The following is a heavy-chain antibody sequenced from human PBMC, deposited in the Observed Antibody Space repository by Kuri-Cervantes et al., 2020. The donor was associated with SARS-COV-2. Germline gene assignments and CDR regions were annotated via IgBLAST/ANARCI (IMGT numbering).Heavy chain of an antibody. V-gene: IGHV4-39*01. CDR2: IYYSGST. CDR3: ARLRYCSSTSCWHFDY. J-gene: IGHJ4*02. D-gene: IGHD2-2*01. Sequence: ESLKISCTVSGGSISSSSYYWGWIRQPPGKGLEWIGSIYYSGSTYYNPSLKSRVTISVDTSKNQFSLKLSSVTAADTAVYYCARLRYCSSTSCWHFDYWGQGTLVTVSS. CDR1: GGSISSSSYY.